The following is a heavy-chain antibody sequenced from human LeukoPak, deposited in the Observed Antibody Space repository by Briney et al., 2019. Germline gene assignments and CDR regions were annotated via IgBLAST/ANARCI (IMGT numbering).Heavy chain of an antibody. CDR2: ISGSGGST. D-gene: IGHD6-19*01. Sequence: GGSLRLSCSASGFTFSSYSMNWVRQAPGKGLEWVSAISGSGGSTYYADSVKGRFTISRDNSKNTLYLQMNSLRAEDTAVYYCAKIAVAGVDYWGQGTLVTVSS. CDR1: GFTFSSYS. CDR3: AKIAVAGVDY. V-gene: IGHV3-23*01. J-gene: IGHJ4*02.